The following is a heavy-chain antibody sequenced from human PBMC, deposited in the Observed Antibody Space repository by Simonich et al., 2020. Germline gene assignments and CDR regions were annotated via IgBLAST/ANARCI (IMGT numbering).Heavy chain of an antibody. CDR3: AREQARGGAFDI. CDR1: GFTFSSYS. D-gene: IGHD3-16*01. J-gene: IGHJ3*02. CDR2: ISSISSYI. Sequence: EVQLVESGGGLVKPGGSLRLSCAASGFTFSSYSMNWVRQAPGKGLEWVSSISSISSYIYYADSGKGRFTISRDNAKNSLYLQMNSLRAEDTAVYYCAREQARGGAFDIWGQGTMVTVSS. V-gene: IGHV3-21*01.